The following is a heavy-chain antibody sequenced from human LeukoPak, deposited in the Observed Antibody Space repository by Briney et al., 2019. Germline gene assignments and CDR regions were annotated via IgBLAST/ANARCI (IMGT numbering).Heavy chain of an antibody. J-gene: IGHJ5*02. CDR2: IYYRGSP. CDR1: GDSINSASYY. CDR3: ARETVTTLSVRINWFDP. Sequence: SETLSLTCTVSGDSINSASYYWCWIRQPPGKVLEWIGSIYYRGSPYYNPSLKSRVTISVETSKNQFSLELTSVTAADTADYYCARETVTTLSVRINWFDPWGQGTLVTVSS. V-gene: IGHV4-39*07. D-gene: IGHD4-17*01.